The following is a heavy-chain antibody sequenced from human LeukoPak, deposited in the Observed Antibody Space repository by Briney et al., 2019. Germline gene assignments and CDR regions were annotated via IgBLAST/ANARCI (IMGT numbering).Heavy chain of an antibody. J-gene: IGHJ4*02. CDR2: IYPGDSET. CDR1: GYTFTSYW. Sequence: GESLKISCKGSGYTFTSYWIGWVRQMPGKGLEWMGIIYPGDSETRYSPSFQGQVTISADKSFSTAYLQWSSLMASDTAMYYCARRVYASGWYYFDYWGQGTLVIVSS. D-gene: IGHD6-19*01. CDR3: ARRVYASGWYYFDY. V-gene: IGHV5-51*01.